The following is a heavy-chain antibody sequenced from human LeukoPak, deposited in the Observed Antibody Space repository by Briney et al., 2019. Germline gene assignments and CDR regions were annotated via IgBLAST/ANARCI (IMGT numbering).Heavy chain of an antibody. D-gene: IGHD3-22*01. J-gene: IGHJ4*02. CDR1: GGSISSSY. CDR2: IYYSGST. V-gene: IGHV4-59*01. CDR3: ARVTGYMIEDYFDY. Sequence: SEILSLTCTVSGGSISSSYWSWIRQPPGKGPEWIGYIYYSGSTNYKPSLKSRVTISVETSKNQFSLKLRSVTAADTAVYYCARVTGYMIEDYFDYWGQGTLVTVSS.